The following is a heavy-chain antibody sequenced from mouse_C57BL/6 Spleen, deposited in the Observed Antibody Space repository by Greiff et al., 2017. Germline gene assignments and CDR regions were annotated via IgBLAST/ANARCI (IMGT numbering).Heavy chain of an antibody. CDR2: INPSNGGT. J-gene: IGHJ2*01. CDR1: GYTFTSSW. V-gene: IGHV1-53*01. CDR3: ASNVCGNLWDY. Sequence: VQLQQPGTELVKPGASVKLSCKASGYTFTSSWMHWGKQRPGQGLEWIGNINPSNGGTNYNEKFKSKATLTVDKSSSTAYMQLSRLTSEDSAVYYCASNVCGNLWDYWGQGTTLTVSS. D-gene: IGHD2-1*01.